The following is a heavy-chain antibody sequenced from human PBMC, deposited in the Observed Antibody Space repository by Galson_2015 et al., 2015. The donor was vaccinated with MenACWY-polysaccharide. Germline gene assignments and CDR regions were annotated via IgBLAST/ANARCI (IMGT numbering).Heavy chain of an antibody. CDR1: GDSMSPYR. CDR2: IHYSGDT. CDR3: ARIGGMNRGNYYNFGWFDS. D-gene: IGHD3-10*01. J-gene: IGHJ5*01. V-gene: IGHV4-59*01. Sequence: SETLSLTRTVSGDSMSPYRWTWIRQSPGKGLEWIGWIHYSGDTKYSPSLTSRVTLSVDTSENQFSLKLSSVTTADTAVYYCARIGGMNRGNYYNFGWFDSWGQGTPVTVSS.